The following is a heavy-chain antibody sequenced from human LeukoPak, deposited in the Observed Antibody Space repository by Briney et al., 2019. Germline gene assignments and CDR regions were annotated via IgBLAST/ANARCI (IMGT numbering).Heavy chain of an antibody. CDR1: GGSISSYY. CDR3: AREGDSSGWNWFDP. D-gene: IGHD3-22*01. Sequence: SETLSLTCTVSGGSISSYYWSWIRQPPGKGLEWIGYIYYSGSTNYNPSLKSRVTISVDTSKNQFSLKLSSVTAADTAVYYCAREGDSSGWNWFDPWGQGTLVTVSS. V-gene: IGHV4-59*01. CDR2: IYYSGST. J-gene: IGHJ5*02.